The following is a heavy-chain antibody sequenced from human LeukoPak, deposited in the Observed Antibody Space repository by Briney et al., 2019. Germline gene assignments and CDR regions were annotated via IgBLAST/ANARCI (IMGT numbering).Heavy chain of an antibody. CDR3: ATTRTPHYYGSGSYYNGVDY. Sequence: ASVKVSCKVSGYTLTELSMHWVRQAPGKGLEWMGGFDPEDGETIYAQKFQGRVTMTEDTSTDTAYMELSSLRSEDTAVYYCATTRTPHYYGSGSYYNGVDYWGQGTLVTVSS. J-gene: IGHJ4*02. CDR1: GYTLTELS. CDR2: FDPEDGET. V-gene: IGHV1-24*01. D-gene: IGHD3-10*01.